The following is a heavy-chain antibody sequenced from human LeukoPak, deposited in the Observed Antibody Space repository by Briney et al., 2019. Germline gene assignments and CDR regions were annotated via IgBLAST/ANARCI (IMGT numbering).Heavy chain of an antibody. J-gene: IGHJ4*02. CDR1: GFTFSSYS. CDR2: ISSSSSYI. V-gene: IGHV3-21*01. CDR3: ARAGGWGYSSSSGYYFDY. D-gene: IGHD6-6*01. Sequence: GGSLRLSCAASGFTFSSYSMSWVRQAPGKGLEWVSSISSSSSYIYYADSVKGRFTISRDNAKNSLYLQMNSLRAEDTAVYYCARAGGWGYSSSSGYYFDYWGQGTLVTVSS.